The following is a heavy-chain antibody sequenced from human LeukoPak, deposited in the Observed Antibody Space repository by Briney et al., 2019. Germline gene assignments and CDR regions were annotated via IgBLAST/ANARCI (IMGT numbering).Heavy chain of an antibody. CDR2: IYYSGST. CDR3: ARFMSSRGLPDY. V-gene: IGHV4-59*01. CDR1: GGSISSYY. Sequence: SETLSLTCTVSGGSISSYYWSWIRQPPGKGLEWIGYIYYSGSTNYNPSLKSRVTISVDTSENQFSLKLSSVTAADTAVYYCARFMSSRGLPDYWGQGTLVTVSS. J-gene: IGHJ4*02. D-gene: IGHD6-13*01.